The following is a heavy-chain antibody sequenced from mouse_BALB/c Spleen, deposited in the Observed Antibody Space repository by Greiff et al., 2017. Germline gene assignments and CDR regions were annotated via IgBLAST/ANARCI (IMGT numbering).Heavy chain of an antibody. D-gene: IGHD1-1*01. J-gene: IGHJ1*01. V-gene: IGHV1S135*01. CDR1: GYAFTSYN. CDR2: IDPYNGGT. CDR3: ARRGYGSDWYFDV. Sequence: VQLQQSGPELVKPGASVKVSCKASGYAFTSYNMYWVKQSHGKSLEWIGYIDPYNGGTSYNQKFQGKATITADTSSNTAYLQLSSLTSEDTAVYYCARRGYGSDWYFDVWGAGTTVTVSS.